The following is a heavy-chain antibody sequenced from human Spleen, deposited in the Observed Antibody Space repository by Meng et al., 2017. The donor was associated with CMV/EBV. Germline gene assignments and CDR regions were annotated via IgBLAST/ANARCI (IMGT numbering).Heavy chain of an antibody. CDR1: GYTFTAHY. V-gene: IGHV1-2*02. J-gene: IGHJ4*02. D-gene: IGHD1-1*01. CDR3: ARDNNCGTDY. Sequence: ASVKVSCKASGYTFTAHYFHWVRQAPGQGLEWMGWIHPHRGDTNYAQQFQGRVTLTRDTSINTGYMELTRLTSDDTADYYCARDNNCGTDYWGQGTLVTVSS. CDR2: IHPHRGDT.